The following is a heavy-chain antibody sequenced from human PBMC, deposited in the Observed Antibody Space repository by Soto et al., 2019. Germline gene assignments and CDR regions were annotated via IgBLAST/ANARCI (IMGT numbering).Heavy chain of an antibody. Sequence: QVQLVQSGAEVKKPGASVKVSCKASGYTFTSYYMHWVRQAPGQGLEWMGIINPSGGSTSYAQKFHCSVTMTRDTYTSTVYMELSSLRSEDTAVYYCARRATTYYYGMDVWGQGPTVTVSS. J-gene: IGHJ6*02. D-gene: IGHD1-1*01. V-gene: IGHV1-46*01. CDR1: GYTFTSYY. CDR2: INPSGGST. CDR3: ARRATTYYYGMDV.